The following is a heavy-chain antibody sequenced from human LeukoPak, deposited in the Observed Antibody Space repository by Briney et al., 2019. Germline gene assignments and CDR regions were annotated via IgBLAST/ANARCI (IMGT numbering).Heavy chain of an antibody. CDR1: GFTFSDYY. Sequence: GGSLRLSCAASGFTFSDYYMSWIRQAPGKGLEWVSYISSSTSYTNYADSVRGRFTISRDNAKNSLYLQMNSLRAEDTAVYYCARGTYAFDIWGQGTMVTVSS. CDR3: ARGTYAFDI. CDR2: ISSSTSYT. J-gene: IGHJ3*02. V-gene: IGHV3-11*06. D-gene: IGHD2-2*01.